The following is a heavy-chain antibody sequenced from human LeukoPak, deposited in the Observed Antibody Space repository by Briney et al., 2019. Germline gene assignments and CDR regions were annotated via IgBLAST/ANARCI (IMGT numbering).Heavy chain of an antibody. V-gene: IGHV5-51*01. CDR3: ARQGPERFGATMEYYFDY. D-gene: IGHD1-26*01. J-gene: IGHJ4*02. CDR1: GYSFTSYW. Sequence: GESLKISCKGSGYSFTSYWIGWVRQMPGRGLEWMGIIYPGDSDTRYSPFFQGQVTISADKSISTAYLQWSSLKASDTAMYYCARQGPERFGATMEYYFDYWGQGTLVTVSS. CDR2: IYPGDSDT.